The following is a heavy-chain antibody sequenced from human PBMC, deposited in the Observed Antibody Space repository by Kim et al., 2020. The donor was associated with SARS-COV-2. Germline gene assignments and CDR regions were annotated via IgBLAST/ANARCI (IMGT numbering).Heavy chain of an antibody. CDR2: IYPGDSDT. Sequence: GESLKISCKGSGYSFTNYWIAWVRQMPGRGLEWMGIIYPGDSDTRYSPAFQGQVTISADKSTSSAYLQWSTLQASDTATYYCARHMRAARYYYDSGTYKTHVDVWGQGTTVTVSS. V-gene: IGHV5-51*01. CDR1: GYSFTNYW. CDR3: ARHMRAARYYYDSGTYKTHVDV. J-gene: IGHJ6*02. D-gene: IGHD3-10*01.